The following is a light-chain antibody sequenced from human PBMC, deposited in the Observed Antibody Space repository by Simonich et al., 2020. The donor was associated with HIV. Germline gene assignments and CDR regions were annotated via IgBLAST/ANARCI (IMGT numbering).Light chain of an antibody. CDR1: QSVLYSANNKNY. Sequence: DIVITQSEDSLAVFLGESATINCKSSQSVLYSANNKNYLAWYHQKPGHTSKLLIYWASTRKSEVPDRFSGSGSGTDFTLTISSMQSGDFALYYCQQYNEWPQTFGGGTKVEIK. V-gene: IGKV4-1*01. J-gene: IGKJ4*01. CDR3: QQYNEWPQT. CDR2: WAS.